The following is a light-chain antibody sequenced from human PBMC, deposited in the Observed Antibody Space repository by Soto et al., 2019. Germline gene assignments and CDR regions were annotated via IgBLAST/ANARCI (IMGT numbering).Light chain of an antibody. J-gene: IGLJ1*01. V-gene: IGLV2-14*02. CDR1: SSDVGSYNF. CDR3: SSFTSSGTYV. Sequence: QSALTQPTSVSGSPGQSITISCTGSSSDVGSYNFVSWHQQHPGKAPKLMIYEGSKRPSGVSNRFSGSKSGNTASLTISGLQAEDEADYYCSSFTSSGTYVFGTGTKVTVL. CDR2: EGS.